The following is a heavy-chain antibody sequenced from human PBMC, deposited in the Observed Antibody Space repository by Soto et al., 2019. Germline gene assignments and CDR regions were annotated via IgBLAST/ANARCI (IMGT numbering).Heavy chain of an antibody. D-gene: IGHD2-2*02. J-gene: IGHJ4*02. CDR3: AKDSRHCSSTSCYIPCG. V-gene: IGHV3-30*18. CDR1: GFTFSSYG. CDR2: ISYDGSNK. Sequence: GGSLRLSCAASGFTFSSYGMHWVRQAPGKGLEWVAVISYDGSNKYYADSVKGRFTISRDNSKNTLYLQMNSLRAEDTAVYYCAKDSRHCSSTSCYIPCGWGQGTLVTVSS.